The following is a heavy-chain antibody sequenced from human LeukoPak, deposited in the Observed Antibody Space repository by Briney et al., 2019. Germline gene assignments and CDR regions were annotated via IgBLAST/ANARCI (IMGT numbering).Heavy chain of an antibody. Sequence: SETLSLTCTVSGGSISGTYYWSWIRQPPGKGLEWIGYIYYTGTTDSNPSLKSRVTISLDTSKNQFSLNLSSVTAGDTAVYYCARRWVYDKRAFDAWGQGTMVTVSS. D-gene: IGHD3-16*01. J-gene: IGHJ3*01. CDR2: IYYTGTT. CDR3: ARRWVYDKRAFDA. V-gene: IGHV4-59*08. CDR1: GGSISGTYY.